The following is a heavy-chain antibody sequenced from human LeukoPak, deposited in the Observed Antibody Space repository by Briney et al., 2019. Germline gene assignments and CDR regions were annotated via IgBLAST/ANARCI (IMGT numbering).Heavy chain of an antibody. CDR1: GGSISSGGYY. CDR2: IYYSGST. CDR3: ARGDGVVVPAAIGLSYYYYGMDV. D-gene: IGHD2-2*02. V-gene: IGHV4-31*03. Sequence: SQTLSLTCTVSGGSISSGGYYWSWIRQHPGKGLEWIGYIYYSGSTYYNPSLKSRVTISVDTSKIQFSLKLSSVTAADTAVYYCARGDGVVVPAAIGLSYYYYGMDVWGQGTTVTVSS. J-gene: IGHJ6*02.